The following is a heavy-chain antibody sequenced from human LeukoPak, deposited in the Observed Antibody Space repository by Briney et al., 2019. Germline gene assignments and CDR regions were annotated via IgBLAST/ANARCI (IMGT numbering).Heavy chain of an antibody. CDR3: AREDDSWGPNNLDL. V-gene: IGHV3-48*02. CDR1: AFTFSDYS. Sequence: PGGSLRLSCAASAFTFSDYSMNWVRQAPGKGLELISYIDTSSSTMYYADSVMGRFTISRDNAKESLYLQMNSLRDEDTAVYYCAREDDSWGPNNLDLWGQGTMVTVSS. J-gene: IGHJ3*01. D-gene: IGHD7-27*01. CDR2: IDTSSSTM.